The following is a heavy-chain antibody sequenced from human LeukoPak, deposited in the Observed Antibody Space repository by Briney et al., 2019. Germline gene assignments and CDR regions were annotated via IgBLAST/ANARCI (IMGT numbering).Heavy chain of an antibody. V-gene: IGHV1-8*01. CDR2: MNPNSGNT. Sequence: GASVKVSCKASGYTFTSSDINWVRQATGQGLEWMGWMNPNSGNTGYAQKFQGRVTMTRNTSISTAYMELSSLRSEDTAVYYCARGYYDILTGYYMYGMDVWGQGTTVTVS. J-gene: IGHJ6*02. CDR3: ARGYYDILTGYYMYGMDV. D-gene: IGHD3-9*01. CDR1: GYTFTSSD.